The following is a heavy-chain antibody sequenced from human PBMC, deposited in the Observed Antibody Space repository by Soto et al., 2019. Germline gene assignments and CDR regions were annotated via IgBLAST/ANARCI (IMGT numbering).Heavy chain of an antibody. CDR3: AKSPVLRFLEWLFDY. CDR2: ISGSGGST. D-gene: IGHD3-3*01. J-gene: IGHJ4*02. Sequence: GASLRLSCAASGFTFSSYAMSWVRQAPGKGLEWVSAISGSGGSTYYADSVKGRFTISRDNSKNTLYLQMNSLRAEDTAVYYCAKSPVLRFLEWLFDYWGQGTLVTVSS. V-gene: IGHV3-23*01. CDR1: GFTFSSYA.